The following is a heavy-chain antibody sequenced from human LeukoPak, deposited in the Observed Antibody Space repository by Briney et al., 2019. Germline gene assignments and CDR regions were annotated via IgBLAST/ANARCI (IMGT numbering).Heavy chain of an antibody. J-gene: IGHJ4*02. CDR1: GGSISSSTYY. CDR2: IYYTGTT. D-gene: IGHD3-16*01. V-gene: IGHV4-39*02. CDR3: ASAPRQGSIGGLDY. Sequence: SETLSLTCTVSGGSISSSTYYWGWIRQPPGQGLEWIGAIYYTGTTYYDPSLRSRVTISVDTSKNHFSLNLSSVTAADTALYYCASAPRQGSIGGLDYWGQGTLVTVSS.